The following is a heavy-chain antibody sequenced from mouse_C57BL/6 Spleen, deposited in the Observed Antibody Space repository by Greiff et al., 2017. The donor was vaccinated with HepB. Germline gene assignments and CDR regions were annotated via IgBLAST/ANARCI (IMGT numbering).Heavy chain of an antibody. CDR1: GFTFSSYG. D-gene: IGHD1-1*01. CDR2: ISSGGSYT. V-gene: IGHV5-6*02. Sequence: DVKLVESGGDLVKPGGSLKLSCAASGFTFSSYGMSWVRQTPDKRLEWVATISSGGSYTYYPDSVKGRFTIPRDNAKNTLYLQMSSLKSEDTAMYYCARPGITTVVATDAMDYWGQGTSVTVSS. J-gene: IGHJ4*01. CDR3: ARPGITTVVATDAMDY.